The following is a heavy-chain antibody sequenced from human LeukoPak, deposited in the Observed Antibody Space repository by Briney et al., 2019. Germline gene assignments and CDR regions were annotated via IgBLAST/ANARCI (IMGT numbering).Heavy chain of an antibody. Sequence: SETLSLTCTVSGGSINSGGYYWSWIRQRPGKGLEYFGYIYSSGSTYYNPSLKSRVTISMDTSKNQFSLTLTSVTAADTAVYYCARVSEISPSYSYDSSGYYYFDYWGQGTLVTVSS. CDR3: ARVSEISPSYSYDSSGYYYFDY. V-gene: IGHV4-31*03. CDR2: IYSSGST. CDR1: GGSINSGGYY. D-gene: IGHD3-22*01. J-gene: IGHJ4*02.